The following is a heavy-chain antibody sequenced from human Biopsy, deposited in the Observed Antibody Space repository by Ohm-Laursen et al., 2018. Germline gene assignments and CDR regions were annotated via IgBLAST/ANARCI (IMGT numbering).Heavy chain of an antibody. V-gene: IGHV3-11*01. Sequence: SLTLSCTAPGFSCSVYDMRWIRQGPGRGLGWVSYISGAGTINYGDSMKLRVTISRDNAKNSLYLQMHSLRAEDTAVYYCARDTRWSPYSMDVWGHGTTVTVSS. J-gene: IGHJ6*02. CDR2: ISGAGTI. CDR1: GFSCSVYD. CDR3: ARDTRWSPYSMDV. D-gene: IGHD4-23*01.